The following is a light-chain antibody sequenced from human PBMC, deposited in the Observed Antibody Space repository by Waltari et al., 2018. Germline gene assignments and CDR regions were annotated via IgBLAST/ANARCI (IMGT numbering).Light chain of an antibody. CDR1: QSITNNY. V-gene: IGKV3-20*01. CDR2: HAS. Sequence: DIVLTQSPGTLSLSPGERASLSCRASQSITNNYLAWYQQIPGQAPRVLIYHASTRANGIPARFSGSGSGTDFTLTISRLEPEDFAVYYCQKYGSTPRPFGGGTKVEIK. J-gene: IGKJ4*01. CDR3: QKYGSTPRP.